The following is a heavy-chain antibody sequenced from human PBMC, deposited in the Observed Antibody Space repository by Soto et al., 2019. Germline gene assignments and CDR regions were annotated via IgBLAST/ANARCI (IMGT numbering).Heavy chain of an antibody. CDR1: GYTFTSYG. CDR2: ISAYNGNT. Sequence: QVQLVQSGAEVKKPGASVKVSCKASGYTFTSYGISWVRQAPGQGLEWMGWISAYNGNTNYAQKLQGRVTMTTDTSTSKAYMELRRLRSDDTAVYYCARDQFDSYGPKGGLDYWGQGTLVTVSS. D-gene: IGHD5-18*01. V-gene: IGHV1-18*01. CDR3: ARDQFDSYGPKGGLDY. J-gene: IGHJ4*02.